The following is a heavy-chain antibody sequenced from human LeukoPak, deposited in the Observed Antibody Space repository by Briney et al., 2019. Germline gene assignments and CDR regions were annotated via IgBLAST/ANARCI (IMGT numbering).Heavy chain of an antibody. J-gene: IGHJ4*02. CDR2: FDPEDGET. D-gene: IGHD3-22*01. CDR3: ASEYYYDSSGYYPFDY. CDR1: GYTFTSYD. V-gene: IGHV1-24*01. Sequence: ASVKVSCKASGYTFTSYDINWVRQAPGKGLEWMGGFDPEDGETIYAQKFQGRVTMTEDTSTDTAYMELSSLRSEDTAVYYCASEYYYDSSGYYPFDYWGQGTLVTVSS.